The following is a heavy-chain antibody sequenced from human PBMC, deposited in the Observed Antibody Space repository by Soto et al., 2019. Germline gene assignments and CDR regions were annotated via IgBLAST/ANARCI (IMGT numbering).Heavy chain of an antibody. V-gene: IGHV4-59*01. CDR3: ASARGIAAAGTFDY. D-gene: IGHD6-13*01. J-gene: IGHJ4*02. CDR1: GGSISSYY. Sequence: SETLSLTCTVSGGSISSYYWSWIRQPPGKGLEWIGYIYYSGSTNYNPSLKSRVTISVDTSKNQFSLKLSSVTAADTTVYYCASARGIAAAGTFDYWGPGTLVTVS. CDR2: IYYSGST.